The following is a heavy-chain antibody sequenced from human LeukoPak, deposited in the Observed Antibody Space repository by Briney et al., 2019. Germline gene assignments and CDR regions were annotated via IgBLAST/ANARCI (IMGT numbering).Heavy chain of an antibody. J-gene: IGHJ4*02. CDR2: ISYDGSNK. V-gene: IGHV3-30*04. CDR3: AKSGYNRFDY. D-gene: IGHD5-24*01. CDR1: GFTFSSYA. Sequence: GRSLRLSCAASGFTFSSYAMHWVRQAPGKGLEWVAVISYDGSNKYYADSVKGRFTISRDNSKNTLYLQMNSLRAEDTAVYYCAKSGYNRFDYWGQGTLVTVSS.